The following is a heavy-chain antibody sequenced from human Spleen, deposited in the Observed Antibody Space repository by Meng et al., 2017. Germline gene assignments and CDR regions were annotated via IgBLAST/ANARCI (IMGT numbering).Heavy chain of an antibody. D-gene: IGHD2-15*01. J-gene: IGHJ5*02. CDR1: GYTFTNSA. V-gene: IGHV1-3*01. Sequence: QVQLVQSGAEVKKPGAAVKVSCKASGYTFTNSARHWVRQAPGQRLEWMGWINAGNGNTKYSQKVQGRGTITRDTAASTADMELSSLRSEDTGVYYCARGEGYCSGGRCYRWFDPWGQGTLVTVSS. CDR3: ARGEGYCSGGRCYRWFDP. CDR2: INAGNGNT.